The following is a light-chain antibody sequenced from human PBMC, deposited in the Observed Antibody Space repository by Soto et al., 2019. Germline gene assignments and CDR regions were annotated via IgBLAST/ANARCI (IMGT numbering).Light chain of an antibody. Sequence: EIVLTQSPGTLSLSPGERATISCRASQSVSSSYLAWYQQKPGQAPRLLIYGASSRATGIPDRFSGSGSGTDFTLTISRLEPEDFAVYYCQQYGSSYPFGQGTKLEIK. V-gene: IGKV3-20*01. J-gene: IGKJ2*01. CDR2: GAS. CDR1: QSVSSSY. CDR3: QQYGSSYP.